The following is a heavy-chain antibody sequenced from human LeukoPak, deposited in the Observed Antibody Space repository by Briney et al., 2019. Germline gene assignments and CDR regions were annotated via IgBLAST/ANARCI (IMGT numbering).Heavy chain of an antibody. CDR1: GFTFSSYA. J-gene: IGHJ3*02. CDR2: ISYDGSNK. CDR3: ARARITEGSGAFDI. D-gene: IGHD3-10*01. V-gene: IGHV3-30-3*01. Sequence: GGSLRLSCAASGFTFSSYAMSWVRQAPGKGLEWVAVISYDGSNKYYADSVKGRFTISRDNSKNTLYLQMNSLRAEDTAVYYCARARITEGSGAFDIWGQGTMVTVSS.